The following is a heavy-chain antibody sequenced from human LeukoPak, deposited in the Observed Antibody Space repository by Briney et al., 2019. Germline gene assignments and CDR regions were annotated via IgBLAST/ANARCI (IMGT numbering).Heavy chain of an antibody. J-gene: IGHJ4*02. CDR2: IYYSGST. CDR1: GASISSYY. CDR3: ARARDSSGYYYVPYYFDY. Sequence: SETLSLTCAVSGASISSYYWSWIRLPPVKGLEWIGYIYYSGSTNYNPSLKSRVTISVDTSKNQFSLKLSSVTAADTAVYYCARARDSSGYYYVPYYFDYWGQGTLVTVSS. V-gene: IGHV4-59*01. D-gene: IGHD3-22*01.